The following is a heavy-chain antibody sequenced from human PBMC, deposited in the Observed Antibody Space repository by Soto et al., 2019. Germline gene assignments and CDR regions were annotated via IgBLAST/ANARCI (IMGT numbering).Heavy chain of an antibody. Sequence: QLQLQESGPGLVKPSETLSLTCTVSGGSISSSSYYWGWIRQPPGKGLEWIGSIYYSGSTYYNPSLKSRVTISVDTSKNQFSLKLSSVTAADTAVYYCARLVGNWNFDGYFDYWGQGTLVTVSS. CDR3: ARLVGNWNFDGYFDY. CDR1: GGSISSSSYY. D-gene: IGHD1-7*01. V-gene: IGHV4-39*01. CDR2: IYYSGST. J-gene: IGHJ4*02.